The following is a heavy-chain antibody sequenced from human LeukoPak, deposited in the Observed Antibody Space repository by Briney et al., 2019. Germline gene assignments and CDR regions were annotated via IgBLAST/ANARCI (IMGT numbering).Heavy chain of an antibody. Sequence: GGSLRLSCAASGFSFSSYNMNWVRQAPGKGLEWVSSISIGSGYIYYADSVQGRFTISRDNANNSLYLQMNSLRAEDTAVYYCARVIYGDYVNSGGNWFDPWGQGTLVTVSS. D-gene: IGHD4-17*01. CDR1: GFSFSSYN. V-gene: IGHV3-21*04. CDR2: ISIGSGYI. J-gene: IGHJ5*02. CDR3: ARVIYGDYVNSGGNWFDP.